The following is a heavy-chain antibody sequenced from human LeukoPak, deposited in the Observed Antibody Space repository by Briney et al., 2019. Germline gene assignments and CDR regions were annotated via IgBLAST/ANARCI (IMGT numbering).Heavy chain of an antibody. CDR2: IYYSGST. D-gene: IGHD1-26*01. Sequence: SQTLSLTCAVSAGFISSSSYYWGWIRQPPGKGLEGIGSIYYSGSTYYNPSLKSRVTISVDTSTSKFSLKLSSVTAADTAVYYCAYGSLIYSWGQGTLVTVSS. CDR1: AGFISSSSYY. CDR3: AYGSLIYS. V-gene: IGHV4-39*01. J-gene: IGHJ4*02.